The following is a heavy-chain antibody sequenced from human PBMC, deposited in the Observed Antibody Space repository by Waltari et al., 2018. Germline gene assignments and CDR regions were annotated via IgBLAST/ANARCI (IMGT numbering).Heavy chain of an antibody. Sequence: QVQLQQWGAGLLKPSETLSLTCAVYGGSFSGYYWSWIRQPPGKGLEWIGEINHSGSTNYNPSLKSRVTISVDTSKNQFSLKLSSVTAADTAVYYCARVVAARRGRVDVWGKGTTVTVSS. V-gene: IGHV4-34*01. D-gene: IGHD6-6*01. CDR2: INHSGST. CDR3: ARVVAARRGRVDV. CDR1: GGSFSGYY. J-gene: IGHJ6*04.